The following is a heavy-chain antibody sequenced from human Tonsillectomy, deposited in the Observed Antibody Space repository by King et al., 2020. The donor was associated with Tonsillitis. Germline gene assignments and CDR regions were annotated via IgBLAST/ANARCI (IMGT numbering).Heavy chain of an antibody. J-gene: IGHJ3*02. Sequence: QLPESGSGLVKPSQTLSLTCAVSGVSISSGGYSWSWIRQPPGKGLEWIGYIYEGGNTDYNPSLKSRVTISVDRSKNQFSLRLSSVTAADTAVYYCTKSSAEGYYAFDIWGQGTMVTVSS. CDR3: TKSSAEGYYAFDI. CDR1: GVSISSGGYS. CDR2: IYEGGNT. V-gene: IGHV4-30-2*01. D-gene: IGHD2-15*01.